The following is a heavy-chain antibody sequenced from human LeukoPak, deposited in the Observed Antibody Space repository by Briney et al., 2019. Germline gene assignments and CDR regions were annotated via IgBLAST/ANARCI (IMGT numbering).Heavy chain of an antibody. D-gene: IGHD3-22*01. J-gene: IGHJ4*02. CDR2: FDPEDGET. V-gene: IGHV1-24*01. CDR3: ARSLGDSSGYYKEYYFDY. Sequence: ASVKVSCKVSGYTLTELSMHWVRQAPGKGLEWMGGFDPEDGETIYAQKFQGRVTITADESTSTAYMELSSLRSEDTAVYYCARSLGDSSGYYKEYYFDYWGQGTLVTVSS. CDR1: GYTLTELS.